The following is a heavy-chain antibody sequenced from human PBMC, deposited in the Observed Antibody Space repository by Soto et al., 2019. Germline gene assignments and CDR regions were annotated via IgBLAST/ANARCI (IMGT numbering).Heavy chain of an antibody. CDR3: ARDDYTYGVY. Sequence: GGSLRLSCAASGFSFRDYFMSWMRQAPGKGLEWVAYIGPYGNSKYYADSVKGRFTISRDDATNSLYLHMNSLRAEDTAVYYCARDDYTYGVYWGQGTPVTVSS. J-gene: IGHJ4*02. D-gene: IGHD2-2*02. CDR1: GFSFRDYF. CDR2: IGPYGNSK. V-gene: IGHV3-11*01.